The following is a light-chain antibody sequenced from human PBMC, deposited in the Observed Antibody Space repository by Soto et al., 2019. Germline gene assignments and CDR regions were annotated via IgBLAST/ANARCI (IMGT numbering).Light chain of an antibody. CDR3: QQYSDWPLIP. V-gene: IGKV3-15*01. CDR1: QSVGTD. J-gene: IGKJ5*01. CDR2: DAS. Sequence: EIVMTESAATMSKSPGERVTLSCRASQSVGTDFAWYQQKPGQAPRLLIYDASTGATGTPARFSGSGSGTEFALTISSLQSEDFAIYYCQQYSDWPLIPFGQGGRLEI.